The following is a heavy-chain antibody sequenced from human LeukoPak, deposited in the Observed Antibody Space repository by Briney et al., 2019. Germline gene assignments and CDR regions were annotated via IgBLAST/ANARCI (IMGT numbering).Heavy chain of an antibody. CDR2: IGGSGGST. D-gene: IGHD2-2*01. V-gene: IGHV3-23*01. Sequence: GGSLRLSCAASGFTFSSYAMSWVRQAPGKGLEWVSAIGGSGGSTYYADSVKGRFTISRDNSKNTLYLQMNSLRAEDTAVYYCAKDMEEIVVVPAAPSLDYWGQGTLVTVSS. CDR3: AKDMEEIVVVPAAPSLDY. CDR1: GFTFSSYA. J-gene: IGHJ4*02.